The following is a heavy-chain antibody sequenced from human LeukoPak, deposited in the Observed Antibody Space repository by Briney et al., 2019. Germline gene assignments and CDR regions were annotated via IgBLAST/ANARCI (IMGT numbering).Heavy chain of an antibody. D-gene: IGHD2-15*01. CDR2: IYYSGST. Sequence: PSETLSLTCTVSGGSISSYYWSWIRQPPGKGLEWIGYIYYSGSTNYNPSLKSRVTISVDTSKNQFSLKLSSVTAADTAVYYCARHSRCSGGSCYYNYYFDYWGQGTPVTVSS. V-gene: IGHV4-59*08. CDR1: GGSISSYY. CDR3: ARHSRCSGGSCYYNYYFDY. J-gene: IGHJ4*02.